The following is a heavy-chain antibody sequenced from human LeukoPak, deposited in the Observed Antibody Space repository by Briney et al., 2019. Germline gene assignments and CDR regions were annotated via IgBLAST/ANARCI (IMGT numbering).Heavy chain of an antibody. CDR2: IYTSGST. V-gene: IGHV4-4*07. D-gene: IGHD2-15*01. J-gene: IGHJ4*02. Sequence: SETLSLTCTVSGVSISSCYWSWIRQPAGKGLEWIGRIYTSGSTNYNPSLNSRVTISVDKSKNHLSLNLSSVTVADTAVYYCARDWRYCSGGSCSYYFDYWGQGALVTVSS. CDR3: ARDWRYCSGGSCSYYFDY. CDR1: GVSISSCY.